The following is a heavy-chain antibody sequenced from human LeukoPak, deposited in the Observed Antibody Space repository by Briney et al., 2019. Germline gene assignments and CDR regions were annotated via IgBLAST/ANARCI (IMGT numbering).Heavy chain of an antibody. J-gene: IGHJ4*02. CDR3: ARHRSSGYSTFDY. Sequence: GGSLRLSCAASGFTFSSYWMSWVRQAPGKGLEWVANIKQDGSEKYYVDSVKGRFTISRDNAKNSLYLQMNSLRAEDTAVYYCARHRSSGYSTFDYWGQGTLVTVSS. D-gene: IGHD3-22*01. V-gene: IGHV3-7*01. CDR1: GFTFSSYW. CDR2: IKQDGSEK.